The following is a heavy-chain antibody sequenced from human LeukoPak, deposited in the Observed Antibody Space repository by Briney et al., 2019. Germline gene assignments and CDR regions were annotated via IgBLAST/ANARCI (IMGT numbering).Heavy chain of an antibody. J-gene: IGHJ4*02. CDR1: GDSISSYY. D-gene: IGHD3-16*02. CDR3: ARESYFFDY. V-gene: IGHV4-59*01. Sequence: SETLSLTCTVSGDSISSYYWSWIRQPPGKGLEWIGYIYYSGSTNYNPSLKSRVTISVDTSKNQFSLKLSSVTAADTAVYYCARESYFFDYWGQGTLVTVSS. CDR2: IYYSGST.